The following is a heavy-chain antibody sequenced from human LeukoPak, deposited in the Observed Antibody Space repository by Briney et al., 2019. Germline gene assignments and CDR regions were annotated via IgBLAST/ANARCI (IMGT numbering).Heavy chain of an antibody. V-gene: IGHV3-23*01. J-gene: IGHJ4*02. CDR2: IGAGGDTS. Sequence: PGGYLRLSRAAPGFTTSTDAMTWVRKAQGKGLEWVSAIGAGGDTSDYADSVKGRFTISRDNSKNTLYLQMNTLRVEDTAIYYCVKRDRDTFDYWGQGTPVTDSS. CDR3: VKRDRDTFDY. D-gene: IGHD5-24*01. CDR1: GFTTSTDA.